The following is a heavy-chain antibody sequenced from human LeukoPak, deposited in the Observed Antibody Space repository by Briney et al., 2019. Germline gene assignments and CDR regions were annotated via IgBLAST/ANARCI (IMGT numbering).Heavy chain of an antibody. CDR2: ISAYNGNT. J-gene: IGHJ4*02. CDR1: GYTLTELS. V-gene: IGHV1-18*01. CDR3: ARGEVADPLD. D-gene: IGHD6-13*01. Sequence: ASVKVSCKVSGYTLTELSMHWVRQAPGQGLEWMGWISAYNGNTNYAQKLQGRVTMTTDTSTSTAYMELRSLRSDDTAVYYCARGEVADPLDWGQGTLVTVSS.